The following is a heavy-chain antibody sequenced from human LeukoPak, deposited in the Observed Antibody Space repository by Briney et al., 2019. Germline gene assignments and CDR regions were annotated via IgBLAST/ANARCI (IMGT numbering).Heavy chain of an antibody. V-gene: IGHV3-7*01. J-gene: IGHJ3*02. D-gene: IGHD6-19*01. CDR2: IKQDGSEK. CDR1: GFTFSSYA. CDR3: ARGRGSGWNPDAFDI. Sequence: GGSLRLSCAASGFTFSSYAMSWVRQAPGKGLEWVANIKQDGSEKYYVDSVKGRFTISRDNAKNSLYLQMNSLRAEDTAVYYCARGRGSGWNPDAFDIWGQGTMVTVSS.